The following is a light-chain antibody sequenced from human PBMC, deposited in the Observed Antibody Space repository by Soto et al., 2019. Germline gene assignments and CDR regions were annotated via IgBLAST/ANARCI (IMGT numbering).Light chain of an antibody. CDR1: QSVSSY. Sequence: EIVMTQSPATLSVSPGERATLSCRGSQSVSSYLDWYQQKRGQAPRVLIYDASNRAPGIPARFSGSGSGTDFTLTISSLEPEDFAVYYRLQRSNWPSWTFGQGTKVDI. V-gene: IGKV3-11*01. J-gene: IGKJ1*01. CDR3: LQRSNWPSWT. CDR2: DAS.